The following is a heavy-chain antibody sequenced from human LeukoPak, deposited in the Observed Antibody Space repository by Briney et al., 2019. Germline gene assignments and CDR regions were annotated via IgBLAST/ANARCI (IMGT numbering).Heavy chain of an antibody. CDR3: NRDYFA. J-gene: IGHJ5*02. CDR1: GFTFNNAW. V-gene: IGHV3-15*01. Sequence: GGSLRLSCAASGFTFNNAWMSWVRQAPGKGLEWISRIKSRTYGGTTEYAAPVNGRFTISRDDSESTLFLQMDGLTTEDTAVYYCNRDYFAWGQGTLVTVSS. D-gene: IGHD2/OR15-2a*01. CDR2: IKSRTYGGTT.